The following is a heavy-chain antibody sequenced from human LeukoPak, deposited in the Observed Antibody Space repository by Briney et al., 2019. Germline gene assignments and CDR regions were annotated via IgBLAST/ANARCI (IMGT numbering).Heavy chain of an antibody. D-gene: IGHD5-12*01. CDR2: ISSSGSTI. CDR3: AKGVRRDIVATIAGYYFDY. Sequence: GGSLRLSCAASGFTFSVYYMSWIRQAPGKGLEWVSYISSSGSTIYYADSVKGRFTISRDNSKNTLYLQMNSLRAEDTAVYYCAKGVRRDIVATIAGYYFDYWGQGTLVTVSS. V-gene: IGHV3-11*01. J-gene: IGHJ4*02. CDR1: GFTFSVYY.